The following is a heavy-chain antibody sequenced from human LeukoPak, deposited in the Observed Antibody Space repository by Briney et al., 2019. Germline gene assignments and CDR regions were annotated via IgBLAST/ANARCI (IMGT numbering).Heavy chain of an antibody. J-gene: IGHJ4*02. CDR1: GYTFTSYY. CDR3: ATDKLIRLDRFGELLYYFDY. Sequence: ASVKVSCKASGYTFTSYYIHWVRQAPGQGLEWMGIINPSGGSTSYAQKFQGRVTMTEDTSTDTAYMELSSLRSEDTAVYYCATDKLIRLDRFGELLYYFDYWGQGTLVTVSS. CDR2: INPSGGST. V-gene: IGHV1-46*01. D-gene: IGHD3-10*01.